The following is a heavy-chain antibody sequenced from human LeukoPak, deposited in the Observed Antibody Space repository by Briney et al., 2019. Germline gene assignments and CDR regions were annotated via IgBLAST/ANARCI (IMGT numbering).Heavy chain of an antibody. J-gene: IGHJ4*02. CDR3: ARYSSPDY. Sequence: PSETLSLTCAVYGGAFSGYYWSWIRRPPGKGLEWIGEINHSGSTNYNPSLKCRVTISVDTSKNQFSLKLSSVTAADTAVYYCARYSSPDYWGQGTLVTVSS. CDR2: INHSGST. D-gene: IGHD6-19*01. V-gene: IGHV4-34*01. CDR1: GGAFSGYY.